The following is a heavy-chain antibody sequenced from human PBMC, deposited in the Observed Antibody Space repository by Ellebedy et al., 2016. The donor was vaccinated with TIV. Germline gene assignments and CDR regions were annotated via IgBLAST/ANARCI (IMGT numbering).Heavy chain of an antibody. J-gene: IGHJ3*02. V-gene: IGHV3-53*01. D-gene: IGHD1-20*01. CDR1: GFTVNTNY. Sequence: GGSLRLXXAASGFTVNTNYMSWVRRAPGKGLEWLSIFYIDGTTYYADSVKGRFTISRDNSRNTLSLQMNSLRAEDTAVYYCARQPITGADDAFDIWGQGTTVTVSS. CDR2: FYIDGTT. CDR3: ARQPITGADDAFDI.